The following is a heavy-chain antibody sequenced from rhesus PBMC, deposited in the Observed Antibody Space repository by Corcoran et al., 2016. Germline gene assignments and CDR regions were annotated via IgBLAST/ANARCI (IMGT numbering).Heavy chain of an antibody. V-gene: IGHV4-160*01. D-gene: IGHD1-44*02. Sequence: QVQLQESGPGLVKPSETLSLTCAVSGGSISSNYWSWIRQPPGKGLEGIGRIHGSGGRPNHKPSHKSRDTIAPETSKNQFSLKLSSVTAADTAVYYCARKKWELFDNGCDVWGPGVLVTVSS. CDR2: IHGSGGRP. J-gene: IGHJ5-1*01. CDR3: ARKKWELFDNGCDV. CDR1: GGSISSNY.